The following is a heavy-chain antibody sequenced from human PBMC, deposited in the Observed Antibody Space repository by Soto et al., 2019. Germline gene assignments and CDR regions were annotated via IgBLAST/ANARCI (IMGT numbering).Heavy chain of an antibody. CDR1: GGSITSGGYY. J-gene: IGHJ4*02. Sequence: PSETLSLTCTVSGGSITSGGYYWSWIRQHPWKGLEWLGYIYDSGSTFYNPSLKSRITLSVDTSKNQFSLKLSSVTVADTAVYFCARKQAGYFYGIDYWGQGXLVTVYS. CDR2: IYDSGST. V-gene: IGHV4-31*03. CDR3: ARKQAGYFYGIDY. D-gene: IGHD3-10*01.